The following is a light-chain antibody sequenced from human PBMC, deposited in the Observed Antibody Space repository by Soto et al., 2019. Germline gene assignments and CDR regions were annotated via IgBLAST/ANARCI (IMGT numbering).Light chain of an antibody. CDR3: QHSYSTPPS. CDR2: AAS. V-gene: IGKV1-39*01. Sequence: DIQMTQSPSSLSASVGDRVTITCRASQSISSYLNWYQQKPGKAPKLLIYAASSLQSGVPSRFSGRGSRTDFTLTISSLQPEDFPTYYCQHSYSTPPSFGGGTKVEIK. J-gene: IGKJ4*01. CDR1: QSISSY.